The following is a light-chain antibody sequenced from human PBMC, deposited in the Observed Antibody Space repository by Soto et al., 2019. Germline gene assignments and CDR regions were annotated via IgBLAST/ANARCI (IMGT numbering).Light chain of an antibody. Sequence: DIQMTQSPSTLSASVGDRVTITCRASQSISSWLAWYQQKPGKAPKRLIYAASSLQSGVPSRFSGSGSGTEFTLTLSSLQPEDFAFYYCQQRSYPIPFGQGTRLEIK. V-gene: IGKV1-5*01. J-gene: IGKJ5*01. CDR2: AAS. CDR1: QSISSW. CDR3: QQRSYPIP.